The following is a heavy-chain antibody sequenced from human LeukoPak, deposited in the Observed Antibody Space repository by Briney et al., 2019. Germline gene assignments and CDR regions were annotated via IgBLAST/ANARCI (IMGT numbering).Heavy chain of an antibody. D-gene: IGHD1-26*01. J-gene: IGHJ4*02. Sequence: GGSLRLSCAASGFTFSSYWMHWVRQAPGKGLEWVAVISYDGSNKYYADSVKGRFTISRDNSKNTLYLQMNSLRAEDTAVYYCAKDYNVRYSGSSLPFDYWGQGTLVTVSS. V-gene: IGHV3-30*18. CDR1: GFTFSSYW. CDR2: ISYDGSNK. CDR3: AKDYNVRYSGSSLPFDY.